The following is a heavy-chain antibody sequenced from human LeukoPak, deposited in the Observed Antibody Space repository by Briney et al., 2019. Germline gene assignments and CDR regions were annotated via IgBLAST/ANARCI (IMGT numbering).Heavy chain of an antibody. V-gene: IGHV3-23*01. CDR2: ISGSGGST. D-gene: IGHD2-2*01. J-gene: IGHJ4*02. CDR3: AKDARGYCSSTSCSDFDY. Sequence: GGSLRLSCAASGFTFSSYAMSWVRQAPGKGLEWVSAISGSGGSTYYADSVKGRFTISRDNSKNTLYLQMNSLRAEDTAVYYCAKDARGYCSSTSCSDFDYWGQGTLVTVSS. CDR1: GFTFSSYA.